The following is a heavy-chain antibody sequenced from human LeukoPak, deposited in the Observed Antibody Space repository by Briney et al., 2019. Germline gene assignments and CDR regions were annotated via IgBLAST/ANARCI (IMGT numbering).Heavy chain of an antibody. CDR1: GFTFSSYA. Sequence: GGSLRLSCAASGFTFSSYAMHWVRQAPGKGLEWVAVISYDGSNKYYADSVKGRFTISRDNPKITLYLQMNSLRAEDTAVYFCAKRGVVIRVILVGFHKEAYYFDSWGQGALVTVSS. D-gene: IGHD3-22*01. J-gene: IGHJ4*02. V-gene: IGHV3-30*04. CDR2: ISYDGSNK. CDR3: AKRGVVIRVILVGFHKEAYYFDS.